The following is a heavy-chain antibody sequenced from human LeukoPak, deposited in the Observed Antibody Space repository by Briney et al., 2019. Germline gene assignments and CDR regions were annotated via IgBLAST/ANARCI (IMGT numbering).Heavy chain of an antibody. CDR3: ARDSYCSSTSCYNLRVYYYGMDV. CDR2: ISAYNGNT. J-gene: IGHJ6*02. Sequence: GASVKVSCKASGYTFTSYGISWVRQAPGQGLEWMGWISAYNGNTNYAQKLQGRVTMTTDTSTSTAYMELRSLRSDDTAVCYCARDSYCSSTSCYNLRVYYYGMDVWGQGTTVTVSS. D-gene: IGHD2-2*02. V-gene: IGHV1-18*01. CDR1: GYTFTSYG.